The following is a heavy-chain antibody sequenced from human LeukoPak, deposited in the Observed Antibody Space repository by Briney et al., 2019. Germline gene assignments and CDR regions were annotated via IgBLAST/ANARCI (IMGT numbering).Heavy chain of an antibody. Sequence: GGSLRLSCAASGFXFSSYWIHWVRQPPGKGLVWVSRIHSDGTTTSYADSVKGRFTISRDNAKNTLYLQMNSLRAEDTAVYYCTRDHGYGGRFDFDYWGQGTLVTVSS. J-gene: IGHJ4*02. CDR2: IHSDGTTT. CDR3: TRDHGYGGRFDFDY. D-gene: IGHD4-23*01. CDR1: GFXFSSYW. V-gene: IGHV3-74*01.